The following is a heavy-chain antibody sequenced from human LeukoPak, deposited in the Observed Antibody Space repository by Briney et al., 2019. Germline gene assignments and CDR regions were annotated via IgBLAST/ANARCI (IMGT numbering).Heavy chain of an antibody. CDR3: ARMYCGGDCYISYWYFDL. J-gene: IGHJ2*01. CDR2: ISAYNGNT. Sequence: ASVKVSCKAPGYTFTSYGISWVRQAPGQGLEWMGWISAYNGNTNYAQKLQGRVTMTTDTSTSTAYMELRSLRSDDTAVYYCARMYCGGDCYISYWYFDLWGRGTLVTVSS. D-gene: IGHD2-21*02. CDR1: GYTFTSYG. V-gene: IGHV1-18*01.